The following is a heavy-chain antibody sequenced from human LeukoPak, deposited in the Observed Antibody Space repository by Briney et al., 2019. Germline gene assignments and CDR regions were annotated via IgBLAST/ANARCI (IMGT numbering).Heavy chain of an antibody. CDR3: ARMSISSGYYVHC. CDR1: GFTVSSNY. CDR2: IYSGGTT. J-gene: IGHJ4*02. Sequence: PGGSLRLSCAASGFTVSSNYMSWVRQAPGKGLEWVSVIYSGGTTYYADSVKGRFTISRDDSRNTLYLQMNSLGAEDTAVYYCARMSISSGYYVHCWAQGTLVTVSS. V-gene: IGHV3-53*01. D-gene: IGHD3-22*01.